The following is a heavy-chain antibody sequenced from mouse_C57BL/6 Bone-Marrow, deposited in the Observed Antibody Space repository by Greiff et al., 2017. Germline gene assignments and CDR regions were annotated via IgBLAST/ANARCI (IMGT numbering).Heavy chain of an antibody. D-gene: IGHD2-3*01. CDR3: ARRDVYYVDLYFDV. V-gene: IGHV1-54*01. CDR2: LNPGSGGT. Sequence: QVQLQQSGAELVRPGTSVKVSCKASGYAFTNYLIEWVKQRPGQGLEWIGVLNPGSGGTNYNEKFKGKATLTADKSSSTAYMQLSSLTSADSAVYFCARRDVYYVDLYFDVWGTGTTVTGAS. J-gene: IGHJ1*03. CDR1: GYAFTNYL.